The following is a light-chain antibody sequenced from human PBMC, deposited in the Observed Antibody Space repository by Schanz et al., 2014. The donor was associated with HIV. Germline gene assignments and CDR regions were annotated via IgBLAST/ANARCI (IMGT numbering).Light chain of an antibody. Sequence: DIVMTQTPLSLPVTPGQSASIYCKSSQTLLHSDGKTYLNWYLQKPGQSPQLVIYEVSHRFSGVPNRFSGSGSGTDFTLKIARVEAEDVGVYYCMQNIGLLPVTFGQGTKLEIE. CDR2: EVS. V-gene: IGKV2D-29*02. CDR3: MQNIGLLPVT. J-gene: IGKJ2*01. CDR1: QTLLHSDGKTY.